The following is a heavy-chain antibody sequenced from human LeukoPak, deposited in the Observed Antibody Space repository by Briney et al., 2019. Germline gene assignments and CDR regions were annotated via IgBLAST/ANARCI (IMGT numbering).Heavy chain of an antibody. CDR1: GFFFSNYW. J-gene: IGHJ3*02. CDR3: ARDTDDFQGLDI. D-gene: IGHD3-3*01. V-gene: IGHV3-7*01. Sequence: SGGSLRLSCAASGFFFSNYWMSWVRQAQGKGLEWVANINLDGNGRFYVDSVKGRFTISRDNNKKSVYLRMNSLRAEDTAVYYCARDTDDFQGLDIWGQGTRVTVSS. CDR2: INLDGNGR.